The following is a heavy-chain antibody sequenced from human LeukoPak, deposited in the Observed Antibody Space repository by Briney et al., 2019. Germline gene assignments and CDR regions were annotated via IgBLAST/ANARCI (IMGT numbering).Heavy chain of an antibody. CDR1: GFTFSSFS. D-gene: IGHD6-25*01. Sequence: GGSLRLSCAASGFTFSSFSMTWVRQAPGKGLEWVSSIIVSGTTYYADSVKGRFTISRDSFRGTLFLQMDSLRVEDTAVYFCAKGSVGNADFASWGQGALVTASS. CDR2: IIVSGTT. V-gene: IGHV3-23*01. CDR3: AKGSVGNADFAS. J-gene: IGHJ4*02.